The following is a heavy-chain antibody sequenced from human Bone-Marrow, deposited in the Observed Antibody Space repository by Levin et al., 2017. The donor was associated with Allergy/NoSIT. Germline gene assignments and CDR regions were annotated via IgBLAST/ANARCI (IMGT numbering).Heavy chain of an antibody. D-gene: IGHD4-17*01. V-gene: IGHV1-24*01. CDR1: GYTLAEVA. CDR3: ATDHCDYGLDK. Sequence: GESLKISCKVSGYTLAEVAMHWVRQAPGKGLEWMGGFNAAEDGNTYDQKFQGRVTLTEDASTDTTYMELSSLRSDDTAIYFCATDHCDYGLDKWGQGTLVTVS. J-gene: IGHJ4*02. CDR2: FNAAEDGN.